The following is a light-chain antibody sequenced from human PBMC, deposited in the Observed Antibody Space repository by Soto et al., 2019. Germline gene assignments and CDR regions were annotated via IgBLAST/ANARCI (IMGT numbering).Light chain of an antibody. J-gene: IGKJ1*01. CDR3: QQTYSAPWT. V-gene: IGKV1-39*01. CDR1: QIIISY. Sequence: IQLTQSPSSLSSSVGVTVTITCRASQIIISYLNWYQQKPGKAPNLLIYGASSLQSGVPSRFSGSASGTDFTLTISSLQPEDFATYYCQQTYSAPWTFGQGTKVDIK. CDR2: GAS.